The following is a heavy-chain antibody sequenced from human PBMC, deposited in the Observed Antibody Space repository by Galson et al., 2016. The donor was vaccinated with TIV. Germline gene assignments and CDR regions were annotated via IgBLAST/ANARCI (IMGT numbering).Heavy chain of an antibody. CDR3: VRKAGSGWYDY. CDR1: GYFFNSYG. V-gene: IGHV1-18*01. CDR2: ISGYNGNA. J-gene: IGHJ4*02. Sequence: SVKVSCKASGYFFNSYGLTWLRQAPGQGLEWMGLISGYNGNANYAQKFQGRVTMTTDTSTSTSYLELRNLRSDDTAIYFGVRKAGSGWYDYWGQGTLVTVSS. D-gene: IGHD6-19*01.